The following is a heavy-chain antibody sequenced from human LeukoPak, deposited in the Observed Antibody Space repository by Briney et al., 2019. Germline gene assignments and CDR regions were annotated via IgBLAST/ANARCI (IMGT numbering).Heavy chain of an antibody. CDR3: ARDPVLRFLEIYYGMDV. D-gene: IGHD3-3*01. CDR2: IRSKAYGGTT. CDR1: GFTFGDYG. V-gene: IGHV3-49*04. J-gene: IGHJ6*02. Sequence: GGSLRLSCTASGFTFGDYGMSWVRQAPGKGLEWVGFIRSKAYGGTTEYAASVKGRFTISRDDSKSIAYLQMNSLKTDDTAVYYCARDPVLRFLEIYYGMDVWGQGTTVTVSS.